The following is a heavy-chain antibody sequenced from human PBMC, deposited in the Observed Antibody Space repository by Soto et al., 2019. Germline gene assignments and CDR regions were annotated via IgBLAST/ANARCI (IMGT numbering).Heavy chain of an antibody. Sequence: GGSMRLSCSASGFTFSRYAMHWFRQAPGKGLEYVSAISSNGGSTYYADSVKGRFTISRDNSKNTLYLQMSSLRAEDTAVYGGVLNYGLGSYDNFVVPQYYSHHWGQ. D-gene: IGHD3-10*01. CDR1: GFTFSRYA. V-gene: IGHV3-64D*06. CDR3: VLNYGLGSYDNFVVPQYYSHH. CDR2: ISSNGGST. J-gene: IGHJ1*01.